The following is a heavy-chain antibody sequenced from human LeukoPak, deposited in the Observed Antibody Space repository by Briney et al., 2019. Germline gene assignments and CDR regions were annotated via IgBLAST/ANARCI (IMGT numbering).Heavy chain of an antibody. D-gene: IGHD5-18*01. CDR1: GVTLSSYA. Sequence: GGSLRLSCAASGVTLSSYAMSWARQAPGKGLEWVSGISSSGSGGNTYYADSVKGRFTISRDNAKNSLFLQMNSLRAEDTAVYYCARDRGWIQHDIWGQGTMVTVSS. J-gene: IGHJ3*02. CDR3: ARDRGWIQHDI. V-gene: IGHV3-23*01. CDR2: ISSSGSGGNT.